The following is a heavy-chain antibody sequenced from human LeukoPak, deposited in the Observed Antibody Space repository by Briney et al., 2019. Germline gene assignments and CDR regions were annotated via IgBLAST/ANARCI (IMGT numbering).Heavy chain of an antibody. CDR1: GYTFTSYY. V-gene: IGHV1-2*02. CDR2: VNPHSGDT. CDR3: ARATTYYDILTGYYTGAFDI. D-gene: IGHD3-9*01. J-gene: IGHJ3*02. Sequence: ASVKVSCKASGYTFTSYYMHWVRQAPGQGLEWMGWVNPHSGDTNYAQKFQGRVSMTSDTSISTAYMELSRLRSDDTAVYYCARATTYYDILTGYYTGAFDIWGQGTMVTVSS.